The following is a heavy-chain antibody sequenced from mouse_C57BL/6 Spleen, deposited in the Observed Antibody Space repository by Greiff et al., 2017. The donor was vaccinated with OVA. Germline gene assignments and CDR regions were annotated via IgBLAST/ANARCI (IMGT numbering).Heavy chain of an antibody. CDR2: IYPSDSET. D-gene: IGHD1-1*01. CDR1: GYTFTSYW. Sequence: QVQLQQPGAELVRPGSSVKLPCKASGYTFTSYWMDWVKQRPGQGLEWIGNIYPSDSETHYNQKFKDKATLTVDKSSSTAYMQLSSLTSEDSAVYYCARDYYGSSYVDYWGQGTTLTVSS. CDR3: ARDYYGSSYVDY. J-gene: IGHJ2*01. V-gene: IGHV1-61*01.